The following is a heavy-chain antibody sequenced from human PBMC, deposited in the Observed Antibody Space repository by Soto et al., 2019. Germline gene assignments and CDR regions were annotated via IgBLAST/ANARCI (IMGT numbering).Heavy chain of an antibody. CDR1: GYTFSSYA. CDR3: ARDTGDGTFDF. D-gene: IGHD7-27*01. V-gene: IGHV1-3*01. Sequence: ASVKVSCKASGYTFSSYAMHWVRQAPGQRLEWMGWINAGYGNTKSSQKFQDRVTISRDTSASTAYMELTSLRSEDTAVYYCARDTGDGTFDFWGQGTMVTVSS. CDR2: INAGYGNT. J-gene: IGHJ4*02.